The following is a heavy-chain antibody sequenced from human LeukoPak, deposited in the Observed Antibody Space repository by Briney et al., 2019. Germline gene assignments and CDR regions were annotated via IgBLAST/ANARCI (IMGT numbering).Heavy chain of an antibody. V-gene: IGHV4-38-2*02. CDR2: VFRLQTVRT. D-gene: IGHD2-8*01. CDR3: ARVLHAPYLIDS. Sequence: SETLSLTCTVSDSSITSTYYWAWFRQPPGKGLEWIATVFRLQTVRTFNNPSLGSRVTMSLDPSHNLFSLNLTSVTAADTALYFCARVLHAPYLIDSWGQGTLVTVSS. J-gene: IGHJ4*02. CDR1: DSSITSTYY.